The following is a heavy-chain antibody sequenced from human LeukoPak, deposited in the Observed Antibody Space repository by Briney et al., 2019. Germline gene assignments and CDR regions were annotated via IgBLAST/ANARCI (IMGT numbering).Heavy chain of an antibody. D-gene: IGHD6-13*01. CDR1: GFTFSSYA. CDR3: AKLDSSSWYSNWFDP. V-gene: IGHV3-23*01. Sequence: GGSLRLSCAASGFTFSSYAMSWVRQAPGKGLEWVSAISGSGGSTYYADSVKGRFTTSRDNSKNTLYLQMNSLRAEDTAVYYCAKLDSSSWYSNWFDPWGQGTLVTVSS. J-gene: IGHJ5*02. CDR2: ISGSGGST.